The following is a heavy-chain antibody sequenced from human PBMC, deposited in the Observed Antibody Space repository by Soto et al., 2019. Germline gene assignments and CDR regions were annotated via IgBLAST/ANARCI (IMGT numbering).Heavy chain of an antibody. Sequence: PGGSLRLSCAASEFTFSTYAMTWVRQAPGRGLQWVATISDSGDITYYADSVKGRFTISRDNSRNTLYLQMNNLRAEDTAKYFCVKESTPPFFDSWGQGVAVTVSS. CDR1: EFTFSTYA. CDR2: ISDSGDIT. CDR3: VKESTPPFFDS. D-gene: IGHD2-2*01. J-gene: IGHJ4*02. V-gene: IGHV3-23*01.